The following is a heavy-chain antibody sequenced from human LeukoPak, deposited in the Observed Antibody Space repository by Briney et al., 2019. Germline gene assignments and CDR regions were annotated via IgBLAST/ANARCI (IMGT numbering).Heavy chain of an antibody. V-gene: IGHV3-30*18. J-gene: IGHJ4*02. Sequence: GGSLRLSCAASGFTFSSYGMHWVRQAPGKGLEWVAVISYDGSNKHYADSVKGRFTISRDNSKNTLYLQMNSLRPEDTAVYYCVKVKEIQLWSQPFDYWGQGTLVTVSS. CDR1: GFTFSSYG. CDR2: ISYDGSNK. CDR3: VKVKEIQLWSQPFDY. D-gene: IGHD5-18*01.